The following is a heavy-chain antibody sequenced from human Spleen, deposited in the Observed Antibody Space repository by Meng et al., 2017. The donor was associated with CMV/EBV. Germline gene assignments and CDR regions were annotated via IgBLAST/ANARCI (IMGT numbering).Heavy chain of an antibody. CDR1: YTFTSYY. V-gene: IGHV1-46*01. J-gene: IGHJ4*02. CDR2: INPSGGST. D-gene: IGHD3-22*01. CDR3: ARAIKSLTMIVVAFDY. Sequence: YTFTSYYMHWVRQAPGQGLEWMGIINPSGGSTSYAQKFQGRVTMTRDTSTRTVYMELSSLRSEDTAVYYCARAIKSLTMIVVAFDYWGQGTLVTVSS.